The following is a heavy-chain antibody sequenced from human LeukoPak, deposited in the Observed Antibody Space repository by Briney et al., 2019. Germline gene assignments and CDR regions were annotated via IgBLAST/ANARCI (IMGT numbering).Heavy chain of an antibody. D-gene: IGHD3-9*01. J-gene: IGHJ4*02. CDR2: IRSKGYGGTA. CDR3: TREIRYFDWFQADY. CDR1: GFTFGDYS. V-gene: IGHV3-49*03. Sequence: GGSLRLSCTTSGFTFGDYSMSWFRQAPGKGLEWVGFIRSKGYGGTAEYAASVKGRFTISRDDSNSIAYLQMDSLKTEDTAVYYCTREIRYFDWFQADYWGQGTLVTVST.